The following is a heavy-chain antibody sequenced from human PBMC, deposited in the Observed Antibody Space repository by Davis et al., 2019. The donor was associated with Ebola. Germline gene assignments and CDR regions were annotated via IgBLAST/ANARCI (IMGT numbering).Heavy chain of an antibody. CDR1: GLTLTNAW. Sequence: PGGSLRLSCAASGLTLTNAWMSWLRPAPALXXXXFCRMNAQTDGWTTHYAAPAKGRFTISRDDSENTVFLQMNSLRIEDTAVYYCATGTAVPAVHAFNIWGQGTMVTVSS. CDR3: ATGTAVPAVHAFNI. V-gene: IGHV3-15*01. J-gene: IGHJ3*02. D-gene: IGHD6-19*01. CDR2: MNAQTDGWTT.